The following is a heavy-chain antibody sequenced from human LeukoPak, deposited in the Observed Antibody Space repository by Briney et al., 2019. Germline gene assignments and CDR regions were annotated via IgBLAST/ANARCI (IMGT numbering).Heavy chain of an antibody. CDR2: ISYRGST. CDR1: GGPIRSDN. V-gene: IGHV4-59*01. D-gene: IGHD4-17*01. Sequence: SETLSLTCTVSGGPIRSDNCSWIRQPPGKGLEWIGYISYRGSTNYNPSLKSRVTISIDTSKNQFSLKLTSVTAADMAVYYCARVDIGDYDQSAGWFDPWGQGILVTVSS. J-gene: IGHJ5*02. CDR3: ARVDIGDYDQSAGWFDP.